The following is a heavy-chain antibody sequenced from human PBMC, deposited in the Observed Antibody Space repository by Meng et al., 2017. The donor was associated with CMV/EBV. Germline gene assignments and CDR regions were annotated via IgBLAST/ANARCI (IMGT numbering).Heavy chain of an antibody. CDR1: GYPFTCCS. J-gene: IGHJ6*02. CDR2: ITLYNGET. CDR3: ARYHRGGTYCNYFYGMDV. D-gene: IGHD2-15*01. Sequence: SVTVSSNASGYPFTCCSLHYFESAPGQGRGRRGWITLYNGETNYAKKFQGRGNITTDMSLRTLHIELSCLRSEDSAVFYWARYHRGGTYCNYFYGMDVWGQGTTVTVSS. V-gene: IGHV1-68*01.